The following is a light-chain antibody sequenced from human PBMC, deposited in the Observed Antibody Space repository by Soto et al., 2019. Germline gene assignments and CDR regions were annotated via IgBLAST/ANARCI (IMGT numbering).Light chain of an antibody. V-gene: IGKV1-5*01. CDR3: QQYETFSGT. CDR1: QSIATY. Sequence: DIQMTQSPSSLSASVGDRVTITCRASQSIATYLTWYQQKPGKAPKLLIYDASSLKSGVPSRFSGSGSGTEFTLTISSLQPDDFATYYCQQYETFSGTFGQGTKVDIK. CDR2: DAS. J-gene: IGKJ1*01.